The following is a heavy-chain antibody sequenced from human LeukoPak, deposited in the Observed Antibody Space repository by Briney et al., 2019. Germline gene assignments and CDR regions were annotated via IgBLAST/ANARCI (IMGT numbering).Heavy chain of an antibody. D-gene: IGHD3-10*01. CDR2: ISGSGGST. J-gene: IGHJ4*02. V-gene: IGHV3-23*01. Sequence: GGSLRLSCAASGFTFSSYGMSWVRQAPGKGLEWVSAISGSGGSTYYADSVKGRFTISRDNSKNTLYLQMNSLRAEDTAVYYCANTMVRGVPFDYWGQGTLVTVSS. CDR1: GFTFSSYG. CDR3: ANTMVRGVPFDY.